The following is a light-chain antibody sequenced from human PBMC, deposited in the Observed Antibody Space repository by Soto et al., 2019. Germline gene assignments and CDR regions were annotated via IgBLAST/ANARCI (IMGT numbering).Light chain of an antibody. J-gene: IGKJ4*01. Sequence: EIVLTQSPGTLSLSPGERATLSCRASQYVGSSHLAWYQQKPGQAPRLLIFGASTRATGIPDRFSGSGSGTDFTLTISRLEPEDFAVYYCQQYVRSPITFGGGTKVDIK. CDR2: GAS. V-gene: IGKV3-20*01. CDR1: QYVGSSH. CDR3: QQYVRSPIT.